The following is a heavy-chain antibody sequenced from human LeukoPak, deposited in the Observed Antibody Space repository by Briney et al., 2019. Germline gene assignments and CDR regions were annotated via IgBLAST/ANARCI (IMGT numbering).Heavy chain of an antibody. V-gene: IGHV4-61*02. CDR3: VGNYYGSGSYYSEDRY. Sequence: PSETLSLTCTVSGGSISSGSYYWSWIRQPAGKGLEWIGRIYTSGSTNYNPSLKSRVTISVDTSKNQFSLKLSSVTAADTAVYYCVGNYYGSGSYYSEDRYWGQGTLVTVSS. CDR2: IYTSGST. D-gene: IGHD3-10*01. J-gene: IGHJ4*02. CDR1: GGSISSGSYY.